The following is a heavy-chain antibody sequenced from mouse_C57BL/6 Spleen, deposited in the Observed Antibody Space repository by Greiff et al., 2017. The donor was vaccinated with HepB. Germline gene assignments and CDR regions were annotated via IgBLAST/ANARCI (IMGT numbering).Heavy chain of an antibody. D-gene: IGHD1-1*01. CDR1: GYAFSSSW. Sequence: VQGVESGPELVKPGASVKISCKASGYAFSSSWMNWVKQRPGKGLEWIGRIYPGDGDTNYNGKFKGKATLTADKSSSTAYMQLSSLTSEDSAVYFCARSAYYGSEGYFDVWGTGTTVTVSS. CDR2: IYPGDGDT. V-gene: IGHV1-82*01. J-gene: IGHJ1*03. CDR3: ARSAYYGSEGYFDV.